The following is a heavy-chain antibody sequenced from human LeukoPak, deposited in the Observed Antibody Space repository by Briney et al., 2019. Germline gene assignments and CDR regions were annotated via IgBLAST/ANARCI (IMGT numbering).Heavy chain of an antibody. V-gene: IGHV3-30*02. CDR1: GYTFGDYG. CDR3: AKDSAFYYIDV. J-gene: IGHJ6*03. Sequence: PGGSLRLSCAASGYTFGDYGMHWVRQAPGKGLEWVAFIRYNGNNQYYADSVKGRFTISRDNSKNTLYLQMNSLKGDDTAVYYCAKDSAFYYIDVWGKGTTVIISS. D-gene: IGHD3-10*01. CDR2: IRYNGNNQ.